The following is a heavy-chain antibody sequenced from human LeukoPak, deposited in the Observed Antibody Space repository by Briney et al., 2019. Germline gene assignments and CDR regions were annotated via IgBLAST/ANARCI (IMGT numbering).Heavy chain of an antibody. J-gene: IGHJ4*02. V-gene: IGHV4-61*02. CDR1: GGSISSSSYY. Sequence: SETLSLTCTVSGGSISSSSYYWGWIRQPPGKGLEWIGRIYTSESTNYNPSLKSRVTISVDTSRNQFSLKLSSVTAADTAVYYCARGLWFGDENPPYFDYWGQGILVTVSS. CDR2: IYTSEST. D-gene: IGHD3-10*01. CDR3: ARGLWFGDENPPYFDY.